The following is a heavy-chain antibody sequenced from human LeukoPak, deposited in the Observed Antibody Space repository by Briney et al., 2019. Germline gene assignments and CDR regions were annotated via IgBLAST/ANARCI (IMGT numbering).Heavy chain of an antibody. V-gene: IGHV3-23*01. CDR1: GFTFSSYA. D-gene: IGHD4-23*01. J-gene: IGHJ4*02. CDR2: ISVGGGTT. Sequence: GGSLRLSCAASGFTFSSYAMSWVRQASGKGLEWVSAISVGGGTTYYADSVKGRFTISRDNSKNTQYLQMNSLRAEDTAVYYCAKDGTTLVITLFDYWGQRTLVTVSS. CDR3: AKDGTTLVITLFDY.